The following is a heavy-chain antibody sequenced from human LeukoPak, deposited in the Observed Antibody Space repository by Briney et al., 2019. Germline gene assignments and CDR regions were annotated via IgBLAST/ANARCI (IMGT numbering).Heavy chain of an antibody. CDR3: AKSLSFYNFDY. Sequence: GGSLRLSCAASGFTFSNYAMTWVRQAPGKGLEWVSLISGSGGSTIFADSVKGRFTISRDDSKNTLYLQMNSLRVEDTAVYYCAKSLSFYNFDYWGQGTLVTVSS. CDR1: GFTFSNYA. CDR2: ISGSGGST. D-gene: IGHD3-16*02. V-gene: IGHV3-23*01. J-gene: IGHJ4*02.